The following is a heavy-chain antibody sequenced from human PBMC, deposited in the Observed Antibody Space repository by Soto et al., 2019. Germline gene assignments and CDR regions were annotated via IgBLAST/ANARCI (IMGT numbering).Heavy chain of an antibody. Sequence: GESLKISCKCSGYTFTNYLIGWVRQMPGKGPEWMGIIYPGDSDTKYNPSFQGQVTISADKSITTTYLQWSSLKASDTAIYYCAASIFYYGMDVWGQGTTVTVSS. J-gene: IGHJ6*02. CDR3: AASIFYYGMDV. CDR1: GYTFTNYL. V-gene: IGHV5-51*01. CDR2: IYPGDSDT.